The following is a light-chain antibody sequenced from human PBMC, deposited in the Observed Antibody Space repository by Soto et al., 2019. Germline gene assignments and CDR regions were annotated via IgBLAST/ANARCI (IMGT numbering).Light chain of an antibody. V-gene: IGKV3-15*01. CDR2: RAS. J-gene: IGKJ2*01. Sequence: EIVMTQSPATLSVSPGGRATLSCRASQSVSSNLAWYQQRPCPPPRLLIYRASTRATGIPARVSGSGSVTEFSLTISSQQSEDFAVYYCQQYNTWHPRYTFGHGTKLDI. CDR1: QSVSSN. CDR3: QQYNTWHPRYT.